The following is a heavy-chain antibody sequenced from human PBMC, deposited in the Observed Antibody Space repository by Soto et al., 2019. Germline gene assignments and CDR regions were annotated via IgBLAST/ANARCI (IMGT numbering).Heavy chain of an antibody. J-gene: IGHJ4*02. V-gene: IGHV4-31*03. Sequence: QVQLQESGPGLVKPSQTLSLTCTVSGGSISSGGYYWSWIRQHPGKGLEWIGYIYYSGSTYYNPSLKSRVTISVDTSKNQFCLKLSSVTAADTAVYYCARGTYYYDSSGSETLWDYWGQGTLVTVSS. CDR3: ARGTYYYDSSGSETLWDY. D-gene: IGHD3-22*01. CDR2: IYYSGST. CDR1: GGSISSGGYY.